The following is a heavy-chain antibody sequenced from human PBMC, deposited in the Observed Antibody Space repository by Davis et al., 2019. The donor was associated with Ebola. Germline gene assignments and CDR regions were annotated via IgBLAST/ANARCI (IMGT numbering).Heavy chain of an antibody. CDR1: GGSISSYY. CDR2: INHSGST. V-gene: IGHV4-34*01. Sequence: PSETLSLTCTVSGGSISSYYWSWIRQPPGKGLEWIGEINHSGSTKYNPSLKSRVTVSVDTPKNEFSLKLTSVTAADTAIYYCARGPTAIGYYYYYYYMDVWGKGTTVTVSS. D-gene: IGHD2-21*02. CDR3: ARGPTAIGYYYYYYYMDV. J-gene: IGHJ6*03.